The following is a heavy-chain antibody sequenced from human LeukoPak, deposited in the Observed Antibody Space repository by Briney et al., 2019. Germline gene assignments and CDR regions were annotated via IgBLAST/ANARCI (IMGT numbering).Heavy chain of an antibody. CDR3: ARESSSDLVY. D-gene: IGHD2-15*01. CDR2: TNSDGSAT. V-gene: IGHV3-74*03. Sequence: GGSLRLSCAASGFTFSRFWMHWVRQAPGKGLVWVSRTNSDGSATTYADSVKGRFTISRDNAKNTLYLQMNSLRAEDTAVYYCARESSSDLVYWGQGTLVTVSS. J-gene: IGHJ4*02. CDR1: GFTFSRFW.